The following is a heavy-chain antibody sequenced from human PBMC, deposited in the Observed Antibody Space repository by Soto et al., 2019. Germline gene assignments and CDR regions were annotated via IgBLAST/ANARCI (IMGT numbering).Heavy chain of an antibody. CDR1: GGSISSSSYY. CDR2: IYYSGST. J-gene: IGHJ4*02. Sequence: PSETLSLTCTVSGGSISSSSYYWGWIRQPPGKGLEWIGSIYYSGSTYYNPSLNSRVTISVDTSKNQFSLKLSSVTAADTAVYYCARCRLVSTRGGFDYWGQGTLVTVSS. CDR3: ARCRLVSTRGGFDY. D-gene: IGHD3-16*01. V-gene: IGHV4-39*01.